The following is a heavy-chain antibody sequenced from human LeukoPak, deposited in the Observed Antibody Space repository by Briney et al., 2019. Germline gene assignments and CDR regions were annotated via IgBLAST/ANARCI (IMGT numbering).Heavy chain of an antibody. CDR1: RGSISTYY. CDR2: IYYSGST. V-gene: IGHV4-59*01. CDR3: ARSYSIRGYYYYGMDV. J-gene: IGHJ6*02. D-gene: IGHD6-13*01. Sequence: SETLSLTCTVSRGSISTYYRSWIRQPRGKGLEWIGYIYYSGSTSYNPSLKSRVTISLDTSDNQFSLKLTSVTAADTAVYYCARSYSIRGYYYYGMDVWGQGTTVTVSS.